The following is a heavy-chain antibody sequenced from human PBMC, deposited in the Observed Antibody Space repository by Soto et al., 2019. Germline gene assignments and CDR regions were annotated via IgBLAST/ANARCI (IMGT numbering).Heavy chain of an antibody. CDR1: GGSFSTDY. J-gene: IGHJ4*02. CDR3: ARVLAARASRDFDY. V-gene: IGHV4-34*01. D-gene: IGHD6-6*01. Sequence: PSETLSLTCAVYGGSFSTDYWSWIRQPPGKGLEWIGEINPSGGTNYNPSLKSRVTISVATSKNQFSLKLSSVTAADTAVYYCARVLAARASRDFDYWGPGTLVTVSS. CDR2: INPSGGT.